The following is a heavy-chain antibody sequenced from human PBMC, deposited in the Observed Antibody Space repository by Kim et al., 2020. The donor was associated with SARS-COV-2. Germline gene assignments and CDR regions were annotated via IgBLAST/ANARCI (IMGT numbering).Heavy chain of an antibody. Sequence: GGSLKLSCAASGFTFSGSAMHWVRQASGKGLEWVGRIRSKANSYATAYAASVKGRFTISRDDSKNTAYLQMNSLKTEDTAVYYCTRYQGPGAVINWGQGTLVTVSS. CDR2: IRSKANSYAT. CDR3: TRYQGPGAVIN. D-gene: IGHD2-2*01. CDR1: GFTFSGSA. V-gene: IGHV3-73*01. J-gene: IGHJ4*02.